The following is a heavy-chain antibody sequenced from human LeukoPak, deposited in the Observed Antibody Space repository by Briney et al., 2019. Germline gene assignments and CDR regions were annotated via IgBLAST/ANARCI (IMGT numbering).Heavy chain of an antibody. V-gene: IGHV3-23*01. CDR1: GFTFNKYA. CDR3: AKVGYYYGSGSYYPFDY. D-gene: IGHD3-10*01. J-gene: IGHJ4*02. CDR2: ISGSGGIT. Sequence: GGSLRLSCAASGFTFNKYAMSWVRQAPGKGLEWVSGISGSGGITEYADSVKGRFTISSDTSKSTLYLQMNSLRAEDTAVYYCAKVGYYYGSGSYYPFDYWGQGTLVTVSS.